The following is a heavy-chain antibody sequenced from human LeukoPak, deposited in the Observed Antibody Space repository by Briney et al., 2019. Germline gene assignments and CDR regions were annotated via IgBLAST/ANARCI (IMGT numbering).Heavy chain of an antibody. CDR3: ARDGSLAY. CDR2: ISAYNGNT. V-gene: IGHV1-18*01. Sequence: ASVKVSCKASGYTFTSYSISWVRQAPGQGLEWMGWISAYNGNTIYAQKVKGRVTMTTDTSTSTAYMELRSLKSDDTAVYYCARDGSLAYWGQGTLVTVSS. J-gene: IGHJ4*02. D-gene: IGHD5-12*01. CDR1: GYTFTSYS.